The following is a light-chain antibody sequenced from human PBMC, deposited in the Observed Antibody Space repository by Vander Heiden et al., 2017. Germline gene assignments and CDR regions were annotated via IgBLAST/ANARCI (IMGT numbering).Light chain of an antibody. CDR1: HDISKF. CDR3: QQFGGLPLS. V-gene: IGKV1-33*01. J-gene: IGKJ4*01. Sequence: DIQMTQPPSSLSASVGDRVTITCQASHDISKFLNWYQQKSGKGPKLLIYDASHLQTGVPPRFSGSGSGTHFTLTIRNLQPEDMATYYCQQFGGLPLSFGGGTKVEI. CDR2: DAS.